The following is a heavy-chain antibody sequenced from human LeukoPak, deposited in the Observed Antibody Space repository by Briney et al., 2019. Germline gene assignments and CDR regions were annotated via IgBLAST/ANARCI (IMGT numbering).Heavy chain of an antibody. J-gene: IGHJ4*02. CDR3: ARVFRRDGYFDC. CDR2: IFYTGDT. V-gene: IGHV4-59*01. D-gene: IGHD5-24*01. Sequence: SETLSLTCTVSGFSITTYYWSWIRQPPGKGLEWIGYIFYTGDTNYNPSIKSRVTISVDTSKNQFSLQLNSVTAADTAVFYCARVFRRDGYFDCWGQGTLVTVSS. CDR1: GFSITTYY.